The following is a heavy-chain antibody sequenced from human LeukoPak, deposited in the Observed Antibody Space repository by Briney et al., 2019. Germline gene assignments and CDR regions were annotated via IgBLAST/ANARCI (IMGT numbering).Heavy chain of an antibody. CDR1: GYTFTGYY. V-gene: IGHV1-2*02. D-gene: IGHD6-25*01. J-gene: IGHJ3*02. Sequence: EASVTVSCTASGYTFTGYYMHWVRQAPGQGLEWMGWINPNSGGTNYAQKFQGRVTMTRDTSISTAYMELSRLRSDDTAVYYCARVSGDTSGDAFDIWGQGTMVTVSS. CDR2: INPNSGGT. CDR3: ARVSGDTSGDAFDI.